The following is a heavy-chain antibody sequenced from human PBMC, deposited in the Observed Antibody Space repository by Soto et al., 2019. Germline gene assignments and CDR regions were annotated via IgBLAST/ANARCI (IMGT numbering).Heavy chain of an antibody. CDR1: GGTFSSYA. V-gene: IGHV1-69*13. Sequence: GASVKVSCKASGGTFSSYAISWVRQAPGQGLEWMGGIIPIFGTANYAQKFQGRVTITADESTSTAYMELSSLRSEDTAVYYCARDKRAPLRFLDFPSWFDPWGQGTLVTVSS. CDR3: ARDKRAPLRFLDFPSWFDP. D-gene: IGHD3-3*01. J-gene: IGHJ5*02. CDR2: IIPIFGTA.